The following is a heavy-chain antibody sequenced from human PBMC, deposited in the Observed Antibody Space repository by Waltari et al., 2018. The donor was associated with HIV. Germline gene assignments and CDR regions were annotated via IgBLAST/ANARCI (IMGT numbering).Heavy chain of an antibody. V-gene: IGHV3-7*01. J-gene: IGHJ6*03. CDR1: GFTF. CDR2: IKEDGGDK. Sequence: EVQLVESGGGFIQPGGSLRLSCAASGFTFMSWVRQAPGKGLEWVAKIKEDGGDKYYVDAVKGRFTISRDNAKNSRYLQMNSLRAEDTAVYYCAREPDFSYYMDFRGKGTTVTVS. CDR3: AREPDFSYYMDF.